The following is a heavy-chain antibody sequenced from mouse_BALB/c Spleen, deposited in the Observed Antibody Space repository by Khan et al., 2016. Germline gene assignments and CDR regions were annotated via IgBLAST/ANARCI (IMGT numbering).Heavy chain of an antibody. J-gene: IGHJ3*01. CDR1: GFTFSNYW. CDR3: TTGFAY. CDR2: IRLKSNNYAT. Sequence: EVQLQESGGGLVQPGGSMKLSRVASGFTFSNYWMNWVRQSPEKGLEWVAEIRLKSNNYATHYAESVKGRFTISRDDSKSSVYLQMNNLRAEDTGIYYCTTGFAYWGQGTLVTVSA. V-gene: IGHV6-6*02.